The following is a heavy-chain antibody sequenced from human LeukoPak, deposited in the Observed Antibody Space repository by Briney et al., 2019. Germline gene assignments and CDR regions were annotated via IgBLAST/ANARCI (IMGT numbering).Heavy chain of an antibody. V-gene: IGHV3-23*01. Sequence: VGSLRLSCAASGFTFSSCAMNWVRQAPGKGLGWVSGIRDSGGSTYYADSVKGRFTISRDNSKNTLYLQMNSLRAEDTAVYYCAKVYCGGDCYPTYDAFDIWGQGTMVTVSS. CDR2: IRDSGGST. CDR1: GFTFSSCA. J-gene: IGHJ3*02. CDR3: AKVYCGGDCYPTYDAFDI. D-gene: IGHD2-21*02.